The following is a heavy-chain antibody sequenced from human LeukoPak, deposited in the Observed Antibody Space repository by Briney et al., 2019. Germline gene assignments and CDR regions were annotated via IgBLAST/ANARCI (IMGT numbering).Heavy chain of an antibody. CDR3: ARAGSFSSSYGISWDY. J-gene: IGHJ4*02. D-gene: IGHD2-15*01. Sequence: GGSLRLSCAASGFTFSSYWMSWVRQAPGKGLEWVANIKQDESEKYYVDSVKGRFTISRDSAKNSLFLQMNSLRAEDTAVYYCARAGSFSSSYGISWDYWGQGALVAVSS. V-gene: IGHV3-7*01. CDR1: GFTFSSYW. CDR2: IKQDESEK.